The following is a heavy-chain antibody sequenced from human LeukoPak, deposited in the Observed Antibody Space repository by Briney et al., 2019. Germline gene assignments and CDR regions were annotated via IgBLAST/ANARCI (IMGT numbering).Heavy chain of an antibody. V-gene: IGHV3-23*01. Sequence: GGSLRLSCAASGFTFSTYAMSWVRQAPGKGLEWVSAISSPAGSTYYADSVKGRFTISRDNSKNTLYLQMNSLRAEDTALYYCARDRRYYDSSGYYFHWYFDLWGRGTLVTVSS. CDR2: ISSPAGST. CDR3: ARDRRYYDSSGYYFHWYFDL. J-gene: IGHJ2*01. CDR1: GFTFSTYA. D-gene: IGHD3-22*01.